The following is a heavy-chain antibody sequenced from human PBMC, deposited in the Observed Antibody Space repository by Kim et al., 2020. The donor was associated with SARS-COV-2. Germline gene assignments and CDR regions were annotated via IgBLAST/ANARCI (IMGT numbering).Heavy chain of an antibody. CDR3: ATDRNAVDGCQGGMDA. CDR1: GFTFSSYS. CDR2: IRNDSSNK. Sequence: GGSLRLSCAASGFTFSSYSMNWVRQAPGKGLEWVASIRNDSSNKYYADSVKGRFTISRDNAKNSLYLQMNSLRAEDTAVYYCATDRNAVDGCQGGMDAW. J-gene: IGHJ6*01. D-gene: IGHD2-15*01. V-gene: IGHV3-21*01.